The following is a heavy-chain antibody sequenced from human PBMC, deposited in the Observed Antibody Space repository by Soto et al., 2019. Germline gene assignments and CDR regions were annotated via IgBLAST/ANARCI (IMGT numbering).Heavy chain of an antibody. CDR1: GYSFTSYW. CDR3: SLYSNDYSGMDV. V-gene: IGHV5-10-1*01. D-gene: IGHD4-4*01. J-gene: IGHJ6*02. CDR2: IDPSDSYT. Sequence: GDSLKVSCKGSGYSFTSYWISWVRQMPGKGLEWMGRIDPSDSYTNYSPSFQGHVTISAGKSISTAYLQWSSLKASDTAMYYWSLYSNDYSGMDVWGQGNTVTV.